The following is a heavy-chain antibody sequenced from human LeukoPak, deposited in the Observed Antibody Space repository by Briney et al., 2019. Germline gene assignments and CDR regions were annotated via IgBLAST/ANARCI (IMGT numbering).Heavy chain of an antibody. CDR1: GFTLSSYW. V-gene: IGHV3-74*01. CDR3: VREDPRTGYWFFDL. J-gene: IGHJ2*01. Sequence: GGSLRLSCAASGFTLSSYWMHWVRQAPGKGLVWVSRMNSDGSSRTYADSAKGRFTISRDNGKNTLYLQMNGLRAEDTAVYYCVREDPRTGYWFFDLWGRGTLVTVSS. CDR2: MNSDGSSR.